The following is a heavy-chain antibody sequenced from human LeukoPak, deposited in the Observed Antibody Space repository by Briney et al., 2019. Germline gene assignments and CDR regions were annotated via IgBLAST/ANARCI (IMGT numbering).Heavy chain of an antibody. D-gene: IGHD5-24*01. V-gene: IGHV1-69*06. Sequence: GSSVKVTCKASGGTFSSYAISWVRQAPGQGLEWMGGIIPIFGTANYAQKFQGRVTITADKSTSTAYMELSSLRSEDTAVYYCARSRWLQARFDYWGQGTLVTVSS. J-gene: IGHJ4*02. CDR1: GGTFSSYA. CDR2: IIPIFGTA. CDR3: ARSRWLQARFDY.